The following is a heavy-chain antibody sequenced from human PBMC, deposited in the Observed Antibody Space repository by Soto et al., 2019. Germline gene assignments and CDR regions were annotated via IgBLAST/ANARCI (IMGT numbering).Heavy chain of an antibody. CDR2: ISGSGGST. D-gene: IGHD2-21*02. CDR3: AKNGCGGDCYSSVAGSWFDP. J-gene: IGHJ5*02. V-gene: IGHV3-23*01. CDR1: GFTFSGNV. Sequence: EVQLLESGGGLVQPGGSLRLSCVASGFTFSGNVMSWVRQAPGKGLEWISIISGSGGSTYYADSVKGRFTISRDNSNNTLYLQMHSLTAADTAVYYCAKNGCGGDCYSSVAGSWFDPWGQGTLVTVSS.